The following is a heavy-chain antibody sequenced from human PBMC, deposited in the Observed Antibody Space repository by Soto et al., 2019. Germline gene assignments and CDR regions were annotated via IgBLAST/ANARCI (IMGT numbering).Heavy chain of an antibody. J-gene: IGHJ4*02. D-gene: IGHD3-22*01. CDR3: ARIDDSSGKSHFDY. CDR2: ISAYNGNT. V-gene: IGHV1-18*01. Sequence: GASVKVSCKASGYTFTSYDITWVRQAPGQGLEWMGWISAYNGNTNYAQKLQGRVTMTTDTSTSTAYMEVRSLRSDDTAVYYCARIDDSSGKSHFDYWGQGTLVTVSS. CDR1: GYTFTSYD.